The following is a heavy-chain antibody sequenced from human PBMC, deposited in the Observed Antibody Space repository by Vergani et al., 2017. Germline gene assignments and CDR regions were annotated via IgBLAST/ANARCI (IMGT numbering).Heavy chain of an antibody. V-gene: IGHV4-39*01. J-gene: IGHJ6*03. Sequence: QLQLQESGPGLVKPSETLSLTCTVSGDSINSSTYYWGWIRQTPEKGLEWIGSVNYTGSTYYNPSLTSRVTMSIDTSKNVFSLRMTSVTAADTAVYYCARQTEGDHYYYYLDDWAKGAAVTVSS. CDR1: GDSINSSTYY. CDR2: VNYTGST. CDR3: ARQTEGDHYYYYLDD. D-gene: IGHD1-26*01.